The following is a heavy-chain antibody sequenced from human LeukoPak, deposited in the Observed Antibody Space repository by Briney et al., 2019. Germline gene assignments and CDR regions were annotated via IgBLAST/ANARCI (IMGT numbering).Heavy chain of an antibody. CDR1: GFTFSSYA. CDR3: SXXTTYSYGPFDY. D-gene: IGHD5-18*01. CDR2: ISGRGGST. Sequence: GGSPRLLCGASGFTFSSYAMSWVRQAPGKGLEGVSAISGRGGSTYYSDSVKRRFTISRDNPKNTLYSQMNSLRAEDTAVYYCSXXTTYSYGPFDYWGQGTLVTVSS. V-gene: IGHV3-23*01. J-gene: IGHJ4*02.